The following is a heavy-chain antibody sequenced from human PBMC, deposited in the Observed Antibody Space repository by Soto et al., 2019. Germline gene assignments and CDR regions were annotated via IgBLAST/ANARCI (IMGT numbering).Heavy chain of an antibody. CDR3: ARVNYYDSSGLVY. J-gene: IGHJ4*02. Sequence: SVEVSCKASGYTFTGYYMHWVRQAPGQGLEWMGWINPNSGGTNYAQKFQGRVTMTRDTSISTAYMELSRLRSDDTAVYYCARVNYYDSSGLVYWGQGTLVTVYS. V-gene: IGHV1-2*02. CDR2: INPNSGGT. D-gene: IGHD3-22*01. CDR1: GYTFTGYY.